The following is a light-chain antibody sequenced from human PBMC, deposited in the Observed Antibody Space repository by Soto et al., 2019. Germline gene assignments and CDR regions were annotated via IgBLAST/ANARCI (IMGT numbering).Light chain of an antibody. CDR2: LNSDGSH. CDR3: QLWGPGIADV. CDR1: SGHSSYA. J-gene: IGLJ1*01. V-gene: IGLV4-69*01. Sequence: QLVLTQSPSASASLGASVKLTCTLSSGHSSYAIAWHQQQPEKGPRYLMKLNSDGSHSKGDGIPDRFSGSSSGAERYLTISSLQSEGEADYYCQLWGPGIADVLGPGTQLTAL.